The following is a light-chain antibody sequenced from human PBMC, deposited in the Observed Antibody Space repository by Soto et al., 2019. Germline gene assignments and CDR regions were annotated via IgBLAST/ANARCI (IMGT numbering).Light chain of an antibody. CDR2: GAY. Sequence: NVLAQSPGTLSLSPGERATLSCRASLSVTSYLAWYQKKPGQPPRLLIYGAYNRPTGIPDRFTGSGSGTDFTLTISRLQPEDFAVYYCQQYGTSPRTFGQGTKVDIK. CDR1: LSVTSY. CDR3: QQYGTSPRT. V-gene: IGKV3-20*01. J-gene: IGKJ2*01.